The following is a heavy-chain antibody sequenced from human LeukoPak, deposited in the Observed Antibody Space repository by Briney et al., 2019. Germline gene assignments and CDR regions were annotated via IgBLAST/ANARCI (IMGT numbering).Heavy chain of an antibody. Sequence: GESLKISCKGSGYTFSSYWIGWVRQVPGKGLEWMGIIYPGDSDTRYSPSLQGQVTISVDTSIGTAYLQWSSLKASDTAIYYCARQNDFRLDYWGQGTLVTVCS. CDR1: GYTFSSYW. J-gene: IGHJ4*02. D-gene: IGHD3-3*01. CDR2: IYPGDSDT. CDR3: ARQNDFRLDY. V-gene: IGHV5-51*01.